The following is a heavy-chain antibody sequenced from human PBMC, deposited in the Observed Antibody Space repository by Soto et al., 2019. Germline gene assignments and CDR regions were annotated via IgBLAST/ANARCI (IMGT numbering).Heavy chain of an antibody. CDR1: GFTFSSYA. D-gene: IGHD6-19*01. Sequence: QVQLVESGGGVVQPGRSLRLSCAASGFTFSSYAMHWVRQAPGKGLEWVAVISYDGSNKYYADSVKGRFTISRDNSKNTLYLQMNSLRAEDTAVYYCARDSEIAVAGRGEHFDYWGQGTLVTVSS. CDR3: ARDSEIAVAGRGEHFDY. CDR2: ISYDGSNK. V-gene: IGHV3-30-3*01. J-gene: IGHJ4*02.